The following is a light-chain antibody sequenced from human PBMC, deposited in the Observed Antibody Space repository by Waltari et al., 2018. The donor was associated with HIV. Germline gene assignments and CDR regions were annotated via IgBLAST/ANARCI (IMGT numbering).Light chain of an antibody. CDR3: NSRDSSGVV. CDR2: GKN. J-gene: IGLJ2*01. CDR1: RLGNYF. Sequence: SSELTQEPAVSVALGQTVRITCQGDRLGNYFASRYQQKPGQAPVLVIYGKNNRPSGIPDRFSVSSSGTTSSLIISGAQAEDEADYYCNSRDSSGVVFGGGTKLTVL. V-gene: IGLV3-19*01.